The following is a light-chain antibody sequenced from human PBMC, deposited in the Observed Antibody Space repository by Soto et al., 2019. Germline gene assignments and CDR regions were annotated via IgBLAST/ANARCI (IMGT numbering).Light chain of an antibody. CDR3: QQRHNWPPG. CDR1: QSISSY. CDR2: DAS. V-gene: IGKV3-11*01. J-gene: IGKJ1*01. Sequence: EIVLTRTPATLLSSPREKDTPSSRASQSISSYLAWYQQRPGKAPRLLIYDASNLATGVPARFSGSRSGTDFTLTISDLEPADFGLYYCQQRHNWPPGFGQGTKVDIK.